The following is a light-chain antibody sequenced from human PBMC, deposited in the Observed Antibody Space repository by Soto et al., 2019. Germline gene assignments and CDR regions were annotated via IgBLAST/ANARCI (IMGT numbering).Light chain of an antibody. CDR1: SSDVGGYKY. CDR3: SSYPSSSTVV. Sequence: QSALTQPASVSGSPGQSITISCTGTSSDVGGYKYVSWYQQHSGKSPKLMIYDVSNRPSGVSNRFSGSKSGNTASLTISGLQAEDEADYYCSSYPSSSTVVFAGGTKLTGL. CDR2: DVS. J-gene: IGLJ2*01. V-gene: IGLV2-14*01.